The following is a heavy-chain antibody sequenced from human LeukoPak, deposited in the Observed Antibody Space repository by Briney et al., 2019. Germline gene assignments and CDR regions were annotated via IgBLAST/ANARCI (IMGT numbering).Heavy chain of an antibody. Sequence: SETLSFTCTVSGGSISSGDYYWSWIRQPPGKGLEWIGYISYSGNTYYNPSLESRVTMSVDTSKNQFSLKLSSVTAADTAVYYCARDRSLVAVGEFAYWGQGTLVSVSS. J-gene: IGHJ4*02. CDR2: ISYSGNT. V-gene: IGHV4-30-4*01. D-gene: IGHD2-2*01. CDR3: ARDRSLVAVGEFAY. CDR1: GGSISSGDYY.